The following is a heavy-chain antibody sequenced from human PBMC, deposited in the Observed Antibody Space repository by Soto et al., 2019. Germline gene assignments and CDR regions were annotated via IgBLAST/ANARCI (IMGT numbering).Heavy chain of an antibody. V-gene: IGHV1-8*01. CDR3: ARGRNGMDV. CDR1: GDTFTNYD. CDR2: MNPNSGNT. J-gene: IGHJ6*02. Sequence: QVQLVQSGAEVKKPGASVKVSCKASGDTFTNYDIKWVRQATGQGLEWMGWMNPNSGNTGYAQKFQGRVTMTRKTSVSTAYMDLSSLGAEDTAVYYCARGRNGMDVWGQGPTVTVSS.